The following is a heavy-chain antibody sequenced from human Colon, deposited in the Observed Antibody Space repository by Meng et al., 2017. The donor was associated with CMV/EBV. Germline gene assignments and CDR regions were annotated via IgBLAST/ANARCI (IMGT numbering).Heavy chain of an antibody. J-gene: IGHJ5*02. V-gene: IGHV3-48*04. D-gene: IGHD5-18*01. Sequence: GGSLRLSCAASGFSFSSYSMNWVRQAPGKGLEWVSSITSTTGTKYYADSVKGRFTIFRDNAKNSLHLQMNSLRADDTAVYYCARDLQLNTWGQGTLVTVSS. CDR2: ITSTTGTK. CDR1: GFSFSSYS. CDR3: ARDLQLNT.